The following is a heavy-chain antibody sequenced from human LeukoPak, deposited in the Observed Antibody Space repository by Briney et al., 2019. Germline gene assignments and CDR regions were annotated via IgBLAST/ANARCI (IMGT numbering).Heavy chain of an antibody. J-gene: IGHJ4*02. V-gene: IGHV3-33*01. Sequence: PGGSLRLSCAASGFTFSSYGMHWVRQAPGKGLEWVAVIWYDGSNKYHADSVKGRFTISRDNSKNTLYLQMNSLRAEDTAVYYCARGSAYYYDSSGYYGGDYWGQGTLVTVSS. CDR1: GFTFSSYG. CDR3: ARGSAYYYDSSGYYGGDY. CDR2: IWYDGSNK. D-gene: IGHD3-22*01.